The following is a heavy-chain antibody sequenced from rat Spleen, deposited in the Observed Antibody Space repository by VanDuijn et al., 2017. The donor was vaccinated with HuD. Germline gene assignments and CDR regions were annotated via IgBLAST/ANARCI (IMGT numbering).Heavy chain of an antibody. Sequence: QVQLKESGPGLVQPSQTLSLTCTVPGFSLTSYTLSWVRQPPGTGLEWIAAISSGGSTYYNSALKSRLSISRDTSKSQVFLKMNSLQTEDTAIYFCTRGPPRDDDSYYYGYYFDYWGQGVMVTVSS. D-gene: IGHD1-12*02. CDR2: ISSGGST. CDR1: GFSLTSYT. J-gene: IGHJ2*01. V-gene: IGHV2-6*01. CDR3: TRGPPRDDDSYYYGYYFDY.